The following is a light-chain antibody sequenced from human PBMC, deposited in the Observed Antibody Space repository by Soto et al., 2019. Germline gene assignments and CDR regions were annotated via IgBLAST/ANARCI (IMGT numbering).Light chain of an antibody. V-gene: IGLV3-27*01. CDR1: VLAKKY. J-gene: IGLJ2*01. Sequence: SYELTQPSSVSVSRGQTARITCSGDVLAKKYARWFQQKPGQAPVLVIYKDSERPSGIPERFSGSSSGTTVTLTISGAQVEDEADYYCYSAADNNPVVFGGGPNLTVL. CDR3: YSAADNNPVV. CDR2: KDS.